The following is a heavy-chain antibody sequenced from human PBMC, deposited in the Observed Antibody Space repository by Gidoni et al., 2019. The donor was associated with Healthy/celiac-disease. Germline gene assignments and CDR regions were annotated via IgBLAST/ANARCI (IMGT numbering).Heavy chain of an antibody. J-gene: IGHJ4*02. Sequence: QVQLQQWGAGLLKPSEPLSLTCAVKGGSFSGYYWSWIRQPPGKGLEWIGEINHSGSTNYNPSLKSRVTISVDTSKNQFSLKLSSVTAADTAVYYCARGQRKIVLWGQGTLVTVSS. CDR1: GGSFSGYY. CDR3: ARGQRKIVL. V-gene: IGHV4-34*01. D-gene: IGHD3-22*01. CDR2: INHSGST.